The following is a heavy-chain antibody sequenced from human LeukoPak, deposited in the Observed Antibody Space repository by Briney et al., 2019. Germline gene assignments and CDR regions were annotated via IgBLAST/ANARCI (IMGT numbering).Heavy chain of an antibody. CDR2: ISSSSSLI. CDR1: EFTFSDYS. Sequence: GGSLRLSCAASEFTFSDYSMTWVRQAPGKGLEWLSYISSSSSLIYYADSVKGRFTISRDNARNSLHLQMNSLRAEDTAVYYCAELGITMIGGVWGKGTTVTISS. CDR3: AELGITMIGGV. J-gene: IGHJ6*04. V-gene: IGHV3-48*01. D-gene: IGHD3-10*02.